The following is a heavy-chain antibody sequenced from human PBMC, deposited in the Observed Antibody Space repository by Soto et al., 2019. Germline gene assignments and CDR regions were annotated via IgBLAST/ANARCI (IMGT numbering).Heavy chain of an antibody. D-gene: IGHD2-2*01. CDR2: ITASGGYT. CDR3: ATGRYCSSAACLAAE. Sequence: EVQLLESGGGLVQPGGSLRLSCAASGFTFSSSAMLWVRQAPWKGLEWVSAITASGGYTSYTDSVKGRFTISRDNSKNMLFLQMNSLRAEDTALYYCATGRYCSSAACLAAEWGQGTLITVSS. CDR1: GFTFSSSA. V-gene: IGHV3-23*01. J-gene: IGHJ4*02.